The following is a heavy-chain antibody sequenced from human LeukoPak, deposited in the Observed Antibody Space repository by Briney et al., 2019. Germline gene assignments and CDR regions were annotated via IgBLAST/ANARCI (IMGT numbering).Heavy chain of an antibody. J-gene: IGHJ6*02. D-gene: IGHD6-19*01. V-gene: IGHV4-4*02. CDR1: GGSISSSNW. CDR2: IHHSGST. Sequence: SETLSLTCAVSGGSISSSNWWSWVRQPPGKGLEWIGEIHHSGSTNYNPSLKSRVTISVDTSKNQFSLKLSSVTAADTAVYYCARGSGSSGWPAYYYYGMDVWGQGTTVTVSS. CDR3: ARGSGSSGWPAYYYYGMDV.